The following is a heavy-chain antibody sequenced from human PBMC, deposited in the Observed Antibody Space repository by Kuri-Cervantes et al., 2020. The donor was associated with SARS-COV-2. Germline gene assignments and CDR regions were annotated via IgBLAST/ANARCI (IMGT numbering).Heavy chain of an antibody. J-gene: IGHJ4*02. D-gene: IGHD3-10*01. Sequence: GGSLRLSCAASGFTFSSYGMHWVRQAPGKGLEWVAVISYDGSNKYYADSVKGRFTISRDNSKNTLYLQMNSLRAEDTAVYYCAKDHRLLWFGELLYWGQGTLVTVSS. CDR1: GFTFSSYG. CDR3: AKDHRLLWFGELLY. V-gene: IGHV3-30*18. CDR2: ISYDGSNK.